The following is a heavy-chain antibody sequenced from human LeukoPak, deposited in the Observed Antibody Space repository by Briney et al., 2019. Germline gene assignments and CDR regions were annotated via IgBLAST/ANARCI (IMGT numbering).Heavy chain of an antibody. J-gene: IGHJ6*02. D-gene: IGHD3-3*02. CDR2: IYSGGST. Sequence: GGSLRLSCAASGFTVGSNYMSWVRQAPGKGLEWVSGIYSGGSTYYADSVKGRFTISRDNSKNTLYLQMNSLRAEDTAVYYCARTISISVYGMDVWGQGTTVTVS. V-gene: IGHV3-66*01. CDR3: ARTISISVYGMDV. CDR1: GFTVGSNY.